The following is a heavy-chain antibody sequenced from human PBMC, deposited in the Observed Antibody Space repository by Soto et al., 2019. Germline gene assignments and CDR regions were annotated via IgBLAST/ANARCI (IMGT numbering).Heavy chain of an antibody. CDR3: RDGGSLAFDS. V-gene: IGHV3-48*03. D-gene: IGHD4-17*01. CDR1: GLTFSTDE. Sequence: EVQLVASGGDLVPPGGSLRLSCAVSGLTFSTDEMNWVRQAPGKGLEWLAYISYTSTTIEYADSVKGRFAVSRDNTKKSLSLQMNILRSVDAAIYCVRDGGSLAFDSWCQGTLVTVSS. CDR2: ISYTSTTI. J-gene: IGHJ4*02.